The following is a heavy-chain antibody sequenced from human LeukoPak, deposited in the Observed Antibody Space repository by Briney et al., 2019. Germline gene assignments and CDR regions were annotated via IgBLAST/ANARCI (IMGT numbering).Heavy chain of an antibody. V-gene: IGHV4-34*01. J-gene: IGHJ3*02. Sequence: SETLSLTCAVYGGSFSGYYWSWIRQPPGKGLEWIGEINHSGSTNYNPSLKSRVTISVDTSKNQFSLKLSSVTAADTAVYYCARDFKAGGWYDAFDIWGQGTMVTVSS. D-gene: IGHD6-19*01. CDR2: INHSGST. CDR3: ARDFKAGGWYDAFDI. CDR1: GGSFSGYY.